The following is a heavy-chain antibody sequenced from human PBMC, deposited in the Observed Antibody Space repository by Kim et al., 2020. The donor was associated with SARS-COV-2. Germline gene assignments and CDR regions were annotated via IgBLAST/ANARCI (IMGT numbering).Heavy chain of an antibody. V-gene: IGHV4-59*01. CDR2: IYYSGST. CDR3: ARGAGDGYISIDY. D-gene: IGHD5-12*01. CDR1: GGSISSYY. Sequence: SETLSLTCTVSGGSISSYYWSWIRQPPGKGLEWIGYIYYSGSTNYNPSLKSRVTISVDTSKNQFSLKLSSVTAADTAVYYCARGAGDGYISIDYWGQGTLVTVSS. J-gene: IGHJ4*02.